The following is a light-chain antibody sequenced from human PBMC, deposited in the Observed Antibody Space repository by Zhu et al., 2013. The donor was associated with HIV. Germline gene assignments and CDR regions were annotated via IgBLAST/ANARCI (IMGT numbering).Light chain of an antibody. V-gene: IGLV3-21*03. Sequence: SYELTQPPSVSVAPGKTARITCGGNNFEKEGIHWYQQKPGQAPVLVVYDDSDRPSGIPERFSGSNSGKMATLTISRVEAGDEADYYCQVWDTSRDDPVVFGGGTKLTVL. CDR1: NFEKEG. J-gene: IGLJ3*02. CDR3: QVWDTSRDDPVV. CDR2: DDS.